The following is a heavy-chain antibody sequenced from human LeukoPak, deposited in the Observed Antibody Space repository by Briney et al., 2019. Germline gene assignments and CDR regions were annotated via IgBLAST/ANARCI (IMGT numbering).Heavy chain of an antibody. V-gene: IGHV3-30*03. D-gene: IGHD1-26*01. CDR3: ASVLYSGRYFDY. CDR1: GFTFSSYG. J-gene: IGHJ4*02. CDR2: ISYDGSNK. Sequence: PGGSLRLSCAASGFTFSSYGMSWVRQAPGKGLEWVAVISYDGSNKYYADSVKGRFTISRDNSKNTLYLQMNSLRAEDTAVYYCASVLYSGRYFDYWGQGTLVTVSS.